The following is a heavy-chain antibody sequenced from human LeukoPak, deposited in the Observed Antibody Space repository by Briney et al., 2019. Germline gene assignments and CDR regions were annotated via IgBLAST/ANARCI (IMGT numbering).Heavy chain of an antibody. D-gene: IGHD3-16*01. Sequence: GASVKVSCTASGGTFSSYAISWVRQAPGQGLEWMGRIIPIFGTANYAQKFQGRVTITTDESTSTAYMQLRSMRSEDTAVYYCAGYTALNWGRANWFDPWGQGTLVTVSS. CDR3: AGYTALNWGRANWFDP. V-gene: IGHV1-69*05. CDR1: GGTFSSYA. CDR2: IIPIFGTA. J-gene: IGHJ5*02.